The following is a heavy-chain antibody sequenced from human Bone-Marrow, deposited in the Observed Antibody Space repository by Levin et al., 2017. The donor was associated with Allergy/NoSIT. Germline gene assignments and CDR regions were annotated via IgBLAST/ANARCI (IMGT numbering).Heavy chain of an antibody. D-gene: IGHD3-3*01. CDR1: GFTFSAYA. Sequence: GGSLRLSCEASGFTFSAYAMTWVRQAPGKGLEWVAIISGDGGSTQYADSVKGRFTISRDNSKNTHYLLMNSLRAEDTAVYYCAKHLDYDFWSGSGRKAAFDVWGQGTMVSVSS. J-gene: IGHJ3*01. CDR3: AKHLDYDFWSGSGRKAAFDV. V-gene: IGHV3-23*01. CDR2: ISGDGGST.